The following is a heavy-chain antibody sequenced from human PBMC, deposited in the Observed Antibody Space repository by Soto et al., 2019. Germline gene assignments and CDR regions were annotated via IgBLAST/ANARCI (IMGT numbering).Heavy chain of an antibody. CDR2: IYYSGST. V-gene: IGHV4-59*01. CDR1: GGSISSYY. CDR3: ARAHYCSGGSCYFDY. D-gene: IGHD2-15*01. J-gene: IGHJ4*02. Sequence: QVKLQESGPGLVKPSETLSLTCTVSGGSISSYYWSWIRQPPGKGLEWIGYIYYSGSTNYNPSLKSRVTISVDTSKNQFSLKLSSVTAADTAVYYCARAHYCSGGSCYFDYWGQGTLVTVSS.